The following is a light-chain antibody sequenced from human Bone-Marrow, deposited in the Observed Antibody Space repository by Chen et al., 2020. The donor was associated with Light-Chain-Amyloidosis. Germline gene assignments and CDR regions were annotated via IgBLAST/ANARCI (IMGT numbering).Light chain of an antibody. CDR2: QDD. CDR3: QAWDSTTAYVV. CDR1: KLGDQY. J-gene: IGLJ2*01. Sequence: SYDVTHPPSLSVSPGPTATITCSGYKLGDQYAWWYQQKPGQSPVLLIYQDDKRPSGIPERFSGFNPENTATLAISGTQPADEADYYCQAWDSTTAYVVFGGGTKLTVL. V-gene: IGLV3-1*01.